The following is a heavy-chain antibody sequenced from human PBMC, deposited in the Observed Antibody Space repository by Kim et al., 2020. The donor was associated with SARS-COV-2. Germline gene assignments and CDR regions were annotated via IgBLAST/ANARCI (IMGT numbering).Heavy chain of an antibody. V-gene: IGHV4-31*02. Sequence: PSLKSRVTISVDTSKNQFSLKLSSVTAADTAVYYCARGVYYYDPVSYFDYWGQGTLVTVSS. CDR3: ARGVYYYDPVSYFDY. D-gene: IGHD3-22*01. J-gene: IGHJ4*02.